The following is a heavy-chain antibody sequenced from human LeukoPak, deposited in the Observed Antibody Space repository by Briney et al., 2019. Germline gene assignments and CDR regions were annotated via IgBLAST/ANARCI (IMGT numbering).Heavy chain of an antibody. J-gene: IGHJ3*02. CDR1: GFTFSSYG. Sequence: GGSLRLTCSASGFTFSSYGMSWVRQAPGKGLEWVSVVSLSGDNMFYADSVKGRFTISRDNSKNTVYLQMDSLRVDDTAVYYCAKVATPKTLDAFDIWGQGTMVTVSS. V-gene: IGHV3-23*01. CDR2: VSLSGDNM. CDR3: AKVATPKTLDAFDI.